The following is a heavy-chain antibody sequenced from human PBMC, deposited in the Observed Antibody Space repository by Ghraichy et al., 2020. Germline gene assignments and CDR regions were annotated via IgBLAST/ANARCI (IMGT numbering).Heavy chain of an antibody. J-gene: IGHJ4*02. Sequence: SQTLSLTCTVSGGSISSSSYYWGWIRQPPGKGLEWIGSIYYSGSTYYNPSLKSRVTISVDTSKNQFSLKLSSVTAADTAVYYCARRGFITVDYWGQGTLVTVSS. V-gene: IGHV4-39*01. CDR2: IYYSGST. D-gene: IGHD3-22*01. CDR1: GGSISSSSYY. CDR3: ARRGFITVDY.